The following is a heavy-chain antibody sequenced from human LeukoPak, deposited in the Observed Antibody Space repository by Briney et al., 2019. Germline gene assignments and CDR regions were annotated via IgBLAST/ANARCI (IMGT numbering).Heavy chain of an antibody. D-gene: IGHD6-19*01. Sequence: PSETLSLTCTVSGDSISSYYWSWIRQPPGKGLEWLGYIYYSGSTNYNPSLKSRVTISVDTSKNQFSLKLNSVTAADTAVYYCARGGYFSGWYRFDYWGQGTLVTVSS. CDR2: IYYSGST. J-gene: IGHJ4*02. V-gene: IGHV4-59*01. CDR1: GDSISSYY. CDR3: ARGGYFSGWYRFDY.